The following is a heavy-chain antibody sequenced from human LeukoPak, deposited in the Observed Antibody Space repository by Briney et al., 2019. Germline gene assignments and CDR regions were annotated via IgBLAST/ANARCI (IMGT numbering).Heavy chain of an antibody. CDR1: GFTFSSYA. D-gene: IGHD6-19*01. Sequence: GGSLRLSCAASGFTFSSYAMSWVRQAPGKGLEWVSSISSSSSYIYYADSVKGRFTISRDNAKNSLYLQMNSLRAEDTAVYYCARRYSSGWTIDYWGQGSLVTVSS. CDR2: ISSSSSYI. V-gene: IGHV3-21*01. CDR3: ARRYSSGWTIDY. J-gene: IGHJ4*02.